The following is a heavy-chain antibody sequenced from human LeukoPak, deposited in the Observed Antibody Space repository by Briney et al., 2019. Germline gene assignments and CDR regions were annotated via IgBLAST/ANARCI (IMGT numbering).Heavy chain of an antibody. CDR1: GFTLSNHA. CDR2: ISANGGDT. D-gene: IGHD2-8*02. Sequence: PGWALRLSCGASGFTLSNHAMSLARQAPAKRLAWVSAISANGGDTFYADSVKGRFTISRDNSKNILYLQMSSLRAEDTAIYYCAKDVWWSVSWGQGTLVTVSS. CDR3: AKDVWWSVS. V-gene: IGHV3-23*01. J-gene: IGHJ5*02.